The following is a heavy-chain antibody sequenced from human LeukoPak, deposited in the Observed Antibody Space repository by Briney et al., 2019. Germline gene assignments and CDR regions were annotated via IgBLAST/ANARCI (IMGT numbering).Heavy chain of an antibody. D-gene: IGHD3-16*02. Sequence: GGSLRLSCAASGFTFSSYSMNWVRQAPGKGLEWVSSISSSSSYIYYADSAKGRFTISRDNAKNSLYLQMNSLRAEDTAVYYCARLPEGLRLGELSLHLDYWGQGTLVTVSS. CDR2: ISSSSSYI. CDR3: ARLPEGLRLGELSLHLDY. J-gene: IGHJ4*02. V-gene: IGHV3-21*01. CDR1: GFTFSSYS.